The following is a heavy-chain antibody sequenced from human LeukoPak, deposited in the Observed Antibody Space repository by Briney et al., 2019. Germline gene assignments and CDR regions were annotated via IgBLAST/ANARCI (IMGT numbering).Heavy chain of an antibody. CDR2: INHSGST. CDR1: GGSFSGYY. CDR3: ARSGTEYQLPIYYYYYYMDV. Sequence: PSETLSLTCAVYGGSFSGYYWSWIRQPPGKGLEWIGEINHSGSTNYNPSLKSRVTISVDTSKNQFSLKLSSVTAADTAVYYCARSGTEYQLPIYYYYYYMDVWGKGTTVTVSS. V-gene: IGHV4-34*01. J-gene: IGHJ6*03. D-gene: IGHD2-2*01.